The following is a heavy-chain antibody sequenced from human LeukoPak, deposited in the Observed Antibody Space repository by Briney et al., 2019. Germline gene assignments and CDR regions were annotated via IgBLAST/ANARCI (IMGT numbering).Heavy chain of an antibody. Sequence: SETLSLTCTVSGYSISSGYYWGWIRQPPGKGLEWIGSIYHSGSTYYNPSLKSRVTISVDTSKNQFSLKLSSVTAADTAVYYCARGVRRDIVVVVAVRNWFDPWGQGTLVTVSS. V-gene: IGHV4-38-2*02. CDR2: IYHSGST. J-gene: IGHJ5*02. CDR3: ARGVRRDIVVVVAVRNWFDP. CDR1: GYSISSGYY. D-gene: IGHD2-15*01.